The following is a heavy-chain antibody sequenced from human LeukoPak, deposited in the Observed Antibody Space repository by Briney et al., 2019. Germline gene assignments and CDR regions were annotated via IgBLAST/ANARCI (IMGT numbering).Heavy chain of an antibody. V-gene: IGHV1-24*01. J-gene: IGHJ6*02. Sequence: ASVKVSCKVSGYTLTELSMHWVRQAPGKGLEWMGGFDPEDGETIYAQEFQGRVTMTEDTSTDTAYMELSSLRSEDTAVYYCATGVLGDYAFEDYYYGMDVWGQGTTVTVSS. CDR2: FDPEDGET. CDR3: ATGVLGDYAFEDYYYGMDV. D-gene: IGHD4-17*01. CDR1: GYTLTELS.